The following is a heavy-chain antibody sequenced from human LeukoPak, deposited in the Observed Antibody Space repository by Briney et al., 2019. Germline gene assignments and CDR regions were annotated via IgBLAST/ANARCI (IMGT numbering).Heavy chain of an antibody. CDR2: IYYSGNT. D-gene: IGHD3-10*01. V-gene: IGHV4-59*01. Sequence: SETLSLTCTVSGGSISYYYWSWIRQSPGKGLEWIGYIYYSGNTNYNPSLKSRVTISVETSENQFSLKLKSVTAADTAVYYCARGGYYGSGNDFRFDPWGQGTLVTVSS. CDR3: ARGGYYGSGNDFRFDP. CDR1: GGSISYYY. J-gene: IGHJ5*02.